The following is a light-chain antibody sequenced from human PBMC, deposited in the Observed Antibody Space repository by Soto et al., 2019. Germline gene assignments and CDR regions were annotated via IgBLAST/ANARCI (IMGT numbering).Light chain of an antibody. CDR3: QSYDSSLSGWV. J-gene: IGLJ3*02. V-gene: IGLV1-40*01. CDR2: GNT. Sequence: QSVLTQPPSVSGAPGQRVTISCTGSSSNIGAGFDVHWYQQLPGTAPKLLIHGNTNRPSGVPDRFSGSRSVTSASLAITGLQAEEEADYYCQSYDSSLSGWVFGGGTKVTVL. CDR1: SSNIGAGFD.